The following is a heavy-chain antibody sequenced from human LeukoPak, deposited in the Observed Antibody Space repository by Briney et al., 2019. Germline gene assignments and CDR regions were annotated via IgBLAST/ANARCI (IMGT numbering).Heavy chain of an antibody. CDR3: ARQVTFGYSYAYYFDH. V-gene: IGHV4-39*01. D-gene: IGHD5-18*01. CDR2: IYHSGKT. J-gene: IGHJ4*02. CDR1: GGSISSSSYY. Sequence: PSETLSLTCTVSGGSISSSSYYWGWIRQPPGMGPEWIGTIYHSGKTYYNPSLKSRVTISVDTSKIQFSLKLSSVTAADTAVYYCARQVTFGYSYAYYFDHWGQGALVTVSS.